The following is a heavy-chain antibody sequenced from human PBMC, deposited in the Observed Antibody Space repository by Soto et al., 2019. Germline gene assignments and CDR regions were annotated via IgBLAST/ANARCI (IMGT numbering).Heavy chain of an antibody. V-gene: IGHV1-69*02. CDR2: IIPILGIA. Sequence: ASVKVSCKASGGTFSSYTISWVRQAPGQGLEWMGRIIPILGIANYAQKFQGRVTITADKSTSTAYMELSSLRSEDTAVYYCARLSSGWHSYFDYWGQGTLVTVSS. CDR1: GGTFSSYT. CDR3: ARLSSGWHSYFDY. J-gene: IGHJ4*02. D-gene: IGHD6-19*01.